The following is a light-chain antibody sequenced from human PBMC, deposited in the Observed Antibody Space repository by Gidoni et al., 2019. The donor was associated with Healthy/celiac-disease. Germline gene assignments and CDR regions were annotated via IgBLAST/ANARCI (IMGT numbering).Light chain of an antibody. CDR1: QSVLYSSNNKNY. J-gene: IGKJ4*01. Sequence: IVMTQPPDSLSVSLGERATINCKSSQSVLYSSNNKNYLAWYQKKPGQPPKLLIYWASIRESGVPDRFSGSGSGTDFTLTISSLQAEDVAVYYCQQYYSTPLTFGGGTKVEIK. CDR2: WAS. CDR3: QQYYSTPLT. V-gene: IGKV4-1*01.